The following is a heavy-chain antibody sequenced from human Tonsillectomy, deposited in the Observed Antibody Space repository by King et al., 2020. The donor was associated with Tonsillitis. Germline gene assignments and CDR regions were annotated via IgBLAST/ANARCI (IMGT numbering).Heavy chain of an antibody. Sequence: QLVQSGGGVVQPGGSLRLSSAASGFTFSSYGMHWVRQAPGKGLEWVAFIRYDGSNKYYADSVKGRFTISRDNSKNTLYLQMNSLRAEDTAVYYCATDCSGGSCYLDYWGQGTLVTVSS. CDR2: IRYDGSNK. D-gene: IGHD2-15*01. J-gene: IGHJ4*02. V-gene: IGHV3-30*02. CDR1: GFTFSSYG. CDR3: ATDCSGGSCYLDY.